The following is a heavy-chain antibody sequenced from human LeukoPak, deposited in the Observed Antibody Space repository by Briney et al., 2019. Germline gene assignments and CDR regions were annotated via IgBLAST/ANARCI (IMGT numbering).Heavy chain of an antibody. CDR1: GGSISSGGYY. CDR2: IYYSGST. V-gene: IGHV4-31*03. Sequence: PSQTLSLTCTVSGGSISSGGYYWSWIRQHPGKGLEWIGYIYYSGSTYYNPSLKSRVTISVDTSKNQFSLKLSSVTAADTAVYYCARYHYDSSGYYAGTYWFDPWGQGTLVTVSS. D-gene: IGHD3-22*01. CDR3: ARYHYDSSGYYAGTYWFDP. J-gene: IGHJ5*02.